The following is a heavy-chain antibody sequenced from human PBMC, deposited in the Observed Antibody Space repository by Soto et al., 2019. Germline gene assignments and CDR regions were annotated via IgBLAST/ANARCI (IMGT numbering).Heavy chain of an antibody. Sequence: EVQLVESGGGLVQPGGSLRLSCAASGFTVSSNYMSWVRQAPGKGLEWVSVIYSGGSTYYADSVKGRFTISRDNSKNTLYLQMNSLRAEDTAVYYCARAAVPPRCGGDCYSFDYWGQGTLVTVSS. J-gene: IGHJ4*02. CDR1: GFTVSSNY. D-gene: IGHD2-21*01. CDR2: IYSGGST. V-gene: IGHV3-66*01. CDR3: ARAAVPPRCGGDCYSFDY.